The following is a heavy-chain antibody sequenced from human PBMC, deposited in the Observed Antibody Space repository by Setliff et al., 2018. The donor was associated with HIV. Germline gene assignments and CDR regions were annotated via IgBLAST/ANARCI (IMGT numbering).Heavy chain of an antibody. CDR3: ARDGARVAITPTYFDY. CDR2: ISGSGGST. V-gene: IGHV3-23*01. D-gene: IGHD3-22*01. J-gene: IGHJ4*02. CDR1: GFYFSSYA. Sequence: GGSLRLSCAASGFYFSSYAVSWVRQAPGKGLEWVSTISGSGGSTYYADSVKGRFTISRDNSKNTLYLQMNRLRAEDTAVYYCARDGARVAITPTYFDYWGQGTLVTVSS.